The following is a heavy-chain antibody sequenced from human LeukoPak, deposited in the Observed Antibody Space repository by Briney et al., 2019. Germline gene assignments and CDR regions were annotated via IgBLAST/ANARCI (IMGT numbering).Heavy chain of an antibody. CDR2: ISYDGSNK. D-gene: IGHD2-15*01. CDR3: AREYCSGGSCYPDY. V-gene: IGHV3-30*03. CDR1: GFTFSSYG. Sequence: PGGSLRLSCAASGFTFSSYGMHWVRQAPGKGLEWVAIISYDGSNKSYVKSVKGRFTISRDSSKNTLYLQMNSLRAEDTAVYYCAREYCSGGSCYPDYWGQGTLVTVSS. J-gene: IGHJ4*02.